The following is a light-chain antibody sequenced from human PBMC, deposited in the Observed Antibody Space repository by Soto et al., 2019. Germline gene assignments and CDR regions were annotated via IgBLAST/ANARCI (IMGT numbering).Light chain of an antibody. CDR1: IRDIGDYDY. J-gene: IGLJ3*02. V-gene: IGLV2-14*03. Sequence: QSALTQPASVSGSPGQSITISCTGSIRDIGDYDYVSWYQQHPGQAPKLMIYGVNIRPSGVSNRFSGSKSGNTASLTISGLQAEDEADYYCSAYSRGSTLLLFGGGTQLTVL. CDR2: GVN. CDR3: SAYSRGSTLLL.